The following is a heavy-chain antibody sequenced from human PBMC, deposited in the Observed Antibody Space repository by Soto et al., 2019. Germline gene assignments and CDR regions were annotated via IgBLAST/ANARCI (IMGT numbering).Heavy chain of an antibody. V-gene: IGHV1-8*01. Sequence: QVRVGQSGAEVKKPGASVKVSCKTSGYTFTDYDINWVRQAPGQGLEWMGWVSPDHGNAGYAQQFQGRVTMTSDTSISAVFMGLTNLGSEDTAVYYCAVTTGYWGQGTKVTVSS. D-gene: IGHD4-17*01. J-gene: IGHJ4*02. CDR3: AVTTGY. CDR2: VSPDHGNA. CDR1: GYTFTDYD.